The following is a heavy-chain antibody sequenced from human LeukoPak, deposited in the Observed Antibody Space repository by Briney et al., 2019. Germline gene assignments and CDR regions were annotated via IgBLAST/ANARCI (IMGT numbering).Heavy chain of an antibody. Sequence: GGSLRLSCAASGFTFSSYWMHWVRQAPGKGLVWVSRITSDGSTTSYADSVKGRFTISRDNAKNTLYLQMSSLRAEDTAVYYCATEKSSSWPDAFDIWGQGTMVTVSS. CDR3: ATEKSSSWPDAFDI. D-gene: IGHD6-13*01. J-gene: IGHJ3*02. CDR2: ITSDGSTT. V-gene: IGHV3-74*01. CDR1: GFTFSSYW.